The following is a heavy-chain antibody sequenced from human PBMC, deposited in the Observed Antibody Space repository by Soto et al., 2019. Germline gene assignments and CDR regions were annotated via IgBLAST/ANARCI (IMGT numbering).Heavy chain of an antibody. V-gene: IGHV4-39*01. CDR1: GGSISSSSSY. J-gene: IGHJ6*02. Sequence: QLQLQESGPGLVKPSETLSLTCTVSGGSISSSSSYWGWIRQPPGKGLEWIGTIHYSGSNYDNPSLKSRVTMSVDTSKNQFSLKLSSVTAADTAVYYCAQGHGMDVWGQGTTVTVSS. CDR3: AQGHGMDV. CDR2: IHYSGSN.